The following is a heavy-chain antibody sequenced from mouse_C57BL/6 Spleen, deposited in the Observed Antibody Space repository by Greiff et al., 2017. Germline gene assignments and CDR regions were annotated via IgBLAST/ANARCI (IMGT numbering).Heavy chain of an antibody. CDR1: GFSLTSYG. Sequence: QVQLKESGPGLVAPSQSLSITCTVSGFSLTSYGVSWVRQPPGKGLEWLGVIWGDGSTNYHSALISRLSISKDHYKSQVFLKLNSLQTDDTATYYWAHTAQASYYYAMDYWGQGTSVTVSA. CDR3: AHTAQASYYYAMDY. V-gene: IGHV2-3*01. D-gene: IGHD3-2*02. CDR2: IWGDGST. J-gene: IGHJ4*01.